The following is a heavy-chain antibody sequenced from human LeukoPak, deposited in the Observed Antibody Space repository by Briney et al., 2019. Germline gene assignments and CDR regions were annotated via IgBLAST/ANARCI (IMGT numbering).Heavy chain of an antibody. CDR3: ASGTATYYYDSSGSNYHDY. J-gene: IGHJ4*02. Sequence: ASVKVSCKASGYTFTGYYMHWVRQAPGQGLEWMGWINPNSGGTNYAQKFQGRVTMTRDTSISTAYMELSSLRSEDTAVYYCASGTATYYYDSSGSNYHDYWGQGTLVTVSS. CDR1: GYTFTGYY. D-gene: IGHD3-22*01. V-gene: IGHV1-2*02. CDR2: INPNSGGT.